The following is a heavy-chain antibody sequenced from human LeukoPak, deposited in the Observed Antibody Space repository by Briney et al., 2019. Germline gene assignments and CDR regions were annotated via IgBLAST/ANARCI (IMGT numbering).Heavy chain of an antibody. CDR2: TYYRSKWYN. J-gene: IGHJ3*02. CDR1: GDSVSSYSAA. CDR3: ARAYCSSTSCQSDAFDI. V-gene: IGHV6-1*01. D-gene: IGHD2-2*01. Sequence: SQTISLTCAISGDSVSSYSAAWNWIRQSPSRGLEWLGRTYYRSKWYNDYAVSVKSRITINPDTSKNQFSLQLNSVTPEDTAVYYCARAYCSSTSCQSDAFDIWGQGTVVTVSS.